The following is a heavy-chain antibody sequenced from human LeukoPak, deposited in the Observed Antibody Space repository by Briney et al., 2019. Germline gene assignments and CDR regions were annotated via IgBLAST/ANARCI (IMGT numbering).Heavy chain of an antibody. CDR2: IYHSGST. CDR3: ARERPGVTTGLDGMDV. CDR1: GGSITGYY. V-gene: IGHV4-59*12. J-gene: IGHJ6*02. Sequence: SETLSLTCTVSGGSITGYYWSWIRQPPGKGLEWIGYIYHSGSTYYNPSLKSRVTISVDRSKNQFSLKLSSVTAADTAVYYCARERPGVTTGLDGMDVWGQGTTVTVSS. D-gene: IGHD4-17*01.